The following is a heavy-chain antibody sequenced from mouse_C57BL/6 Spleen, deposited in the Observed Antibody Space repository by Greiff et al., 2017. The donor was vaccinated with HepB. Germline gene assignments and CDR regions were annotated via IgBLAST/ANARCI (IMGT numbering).Heavy chain of an antibody. Sequence: QVQLQQSGPELVKPGASVKISCKASGYAFSSSWMNWVKQRPGKGLEWIGRIYPGDGDTNYNGKFKGKATLTADKSSSTAYMQLSTLTSEDSAVYFCARGLWYGAMDYWGQGTSVTVSS. CDR1: GYAFSSSW. D-gene: IGHD2-1*01. J-gene: IGHJ4*01. CDR2: IYPGDGDT. CDR3: ARGLWYGAMDY. V-gene: IGHV1-82*01.